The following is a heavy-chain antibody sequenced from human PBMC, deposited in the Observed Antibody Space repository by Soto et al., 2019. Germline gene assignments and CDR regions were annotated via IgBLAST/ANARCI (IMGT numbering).Heavy chain of an antibody. D-gene: IGHD3-3*01. Sequence: SVKVSCKASGGTLSSYAISWVRQAPGQGLEWMGGIIPIFGTANYAQKFQGRVTITADESTSTAYMELSSLRSEDTAVYYCAAFYGIFGVVIPPDYYYGMDVWGQGTTVTVSS. CDR2: IIPIFGTA. V-gene: IGHV1-69*13. CDR3: AAFYGIFGVVIPPDYYYGMDV. CDR1: GGTLSSYA. J-gene: IGHJ6*02.